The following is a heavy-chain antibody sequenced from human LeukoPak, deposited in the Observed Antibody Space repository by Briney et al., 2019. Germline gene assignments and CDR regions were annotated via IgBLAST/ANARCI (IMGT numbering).Heavy chain of an antibody. D-gene: IGHD3-3*01. J-gene: IGHJ4*02. CDR2: INPSGGST. CDR3: AISDFWSGYGSKLDY. V-gene: IGHV1-46*01. Sequence: ASVKVSCKASGYTFTSYYMHWVRQAPGQGLEWMGIINPSGGSTSYAQKFQGRVTMTRDMSTSTVYMELSSLRSEDTAVYYCAISDFWSGYGSKLDYWGQGTLVTVSS. CDR1: GYTFTSYY.